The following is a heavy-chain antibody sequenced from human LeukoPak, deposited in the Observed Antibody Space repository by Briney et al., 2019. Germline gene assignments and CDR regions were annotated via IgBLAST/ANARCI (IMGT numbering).Heavy chain of an antibody. CDR1: GYTFTSYD. CDR3: AREGSDRFLEWLTN. J-gene: IGHJ4*02. D-gene: IGHD3-3*01. V-gene: IGHV1-46*01. CDR2: INPSGGST. Sequence: ASVKVSCKASGYTFTSYDINWVRQATGQGLEWMGIINPSGGSTSYAQKFQGRVTMTRDTSTSTVYMELSSLRSEDTAVYYCAREGSDRFLEWLTNWGQGTLVTVSS.